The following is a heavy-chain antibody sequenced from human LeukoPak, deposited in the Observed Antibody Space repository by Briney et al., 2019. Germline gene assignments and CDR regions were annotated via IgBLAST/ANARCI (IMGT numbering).Heavy chain of an antibody. D-gene: IGHD3-10*01. Sequence: QPGGSLRLSCAASGFTFSSYWMSWVRQAPGKGLEWVANIKQDGSEKYYVDSVKGRFTISRDNAKNSLYLQMNSLRAEDTAVYYCAKGGLRVYGSGSYFDYWGQGTLVTVSS. CDR3: AKGGLRVYGSGSYFDY. V-gene: IGHV3-7*01. CDR2: IKQDGSEK. J-gene: IGHJ4*02. CDR1: GFTFSSYW.